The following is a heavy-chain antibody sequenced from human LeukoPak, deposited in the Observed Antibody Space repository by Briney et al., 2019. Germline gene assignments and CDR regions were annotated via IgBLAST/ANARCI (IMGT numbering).Heavy chain of an antibody. D-gene: IGHD5-12*01. V-gene: IGHV4-59*01. CDR3: ARDGSGYDYYYGMDV. CDR2: IYYSGST. J-gene: IGHJ6*02. Sequence: SETLSLTCTVSGCSISSYYWSWIRQPPGKGLEWIGYIYYSGSTNYNPSLKSRVTISVDTSKNQFSLKLSSVTAADTAVYYCARDGSGYDYYYGMDVWGQGTTVTVSS. CDR1: GCSISSYY.